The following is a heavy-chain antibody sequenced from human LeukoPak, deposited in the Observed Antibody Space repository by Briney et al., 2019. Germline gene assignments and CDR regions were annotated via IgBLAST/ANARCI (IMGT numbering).Heavy chain of an antibody. D-gene: IGHD3-9*01. Sequence: SETLSLTCTVSGGSISSSSYYWGWLRQPPGKGLEWIGSIYYSGSTYYNPSLKSRVTISVDTSKNQFSLKLSSVTAADTAVYYCARELDVLRYFDWSGGGYYFDYWGQGTLVTVSS. J-gene: IGHJ4*02. CDR2: IYYSGST. CDR1: GGSISSSSYY. V-gene: IGHV4-39*07. CDR3: ARELDVLRYFDWSGGGYYFDY.